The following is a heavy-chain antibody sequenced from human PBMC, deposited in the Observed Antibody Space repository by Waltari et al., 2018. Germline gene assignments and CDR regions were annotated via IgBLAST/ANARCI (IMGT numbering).Heavy chain of an antibody. D-gene: IGHD1-1*01. Sequence: VQLVQSGAEVKKPGATVKISCKVSGYTFTDYYMHWVQQAPGKGLEWMGRINPNSGGTNYAEKVQGRVTMTRDTSISTAYMELSRLRSDDTAVYYCARAGTTESFDYWGQGTLVTVSS. CDR1: GYTFTDYY. CDR3: ARAGTTESFDY. V-gene: IGHV1-2*06. J-gene: IGHJ4*02. CDR2: INPNSGGT.